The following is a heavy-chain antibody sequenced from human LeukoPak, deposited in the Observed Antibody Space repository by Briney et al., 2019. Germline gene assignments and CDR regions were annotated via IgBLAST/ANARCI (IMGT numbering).Heavy chain of an antibody. V-gene: IGHV3-74*01. J-gene: IGHJ4*02. D-gene: IGHD7-27*01. CDR3: AKDGGLWVSAHWGDS. CDR2: ISPDGSTT. Sequence: GGSLRLSCAASGFTFSSYRMHWVRQAPGKGLVWVSRISPDGSTTGHADSVKGRFTTSRDNSKNTLFLQMNSLRAEDTAVYYCAKDGGLWVSAHWGDSWGRGTLVTVSS. CDR1: GFTFSSYR.